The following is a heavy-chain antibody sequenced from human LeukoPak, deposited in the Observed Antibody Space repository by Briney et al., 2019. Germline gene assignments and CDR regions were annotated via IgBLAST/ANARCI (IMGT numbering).Heavy chain of an antibody. CDR1: GFTFSSYA. V-gene: IGHV3-33*08. CDR3: ARDGYTNGYNYEAY. J-gene: IGHJ4*02. CDR2: IWYDGSDK. D-gene: IGHD2-8*01. Sequence: GGSLRLSCAASGFTFSSYAMHWVRQAPGKGLEWVAVIWYDGSDKYYADSVKGRFTISRDNSKNTLYLQMNSLRAEDTAVYYCARDGYTNGYNYEAYWGQGTLVTVSS.